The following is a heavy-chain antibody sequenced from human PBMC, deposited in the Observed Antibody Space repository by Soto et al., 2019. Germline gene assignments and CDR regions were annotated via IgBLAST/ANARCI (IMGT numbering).Heavy chain of an antibody. CDR1: GFTFSSYG. D-gene: IGHD6-13*01. CDR3: ARALGYSSSWYGDYFDY. J-gene: IGHJ4*02. Sequence: QVQLVESGGGVVQPGRSLRLSCAASGFTFSSYGMHWVRQAPGKGLEWVAVIWYDGSNKYYADSVKGRFTISRDNSKNTLYLQRNSLRAEDTAVYYCARALGYSSSWYGDYFDYWGQGTLVTVSS. V-gene: IGHV3-33*01. CDR2: IWYDGSNK.